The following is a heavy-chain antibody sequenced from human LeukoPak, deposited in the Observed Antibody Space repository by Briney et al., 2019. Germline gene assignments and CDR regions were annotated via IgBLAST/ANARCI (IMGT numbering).Heavy chain of an antibody. CDR3: VRDDFAVGNGMEV. V-gene: IGHV3-33*07. D-gene: IGHD2-21*02. CDR1: GSTCSNYI. J-gene: IGHJ6*02. Sequence: GWSLRPCCAPSGSTCSNYIMCCVRQAAGGGLELVAIIFSGGSTEYYAYAVKGCFTITRDNSNTTLYLQKSTLTAEATAVYYCVRDDFAVGNGMEVWGQGTTVTVAS. CDR2: IFSGGSTE.